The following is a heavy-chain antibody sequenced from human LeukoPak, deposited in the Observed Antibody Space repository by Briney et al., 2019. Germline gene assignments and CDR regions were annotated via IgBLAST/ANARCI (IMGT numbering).Heavy chain of an antibody. D-gene: IGHD3-22*01. Sequence: GASVKVSCKASGYTFTSYGISWVRQAPGQGLEWMGWTSAYKGNTNYAQKLQGRVTMTTDTSTSTAYMELRSLRSDDTAVYYCARDHTYYYDSSGYYSRFDYWGQGTLVTVSS. V-gene: IGHV1-18*01. CDR2: TSAYKGNT. CDR1: GYTFTSYG. J-gene: IGHJ4*02. CDR3: ARDHTYYYDSSGYYSRFDY.